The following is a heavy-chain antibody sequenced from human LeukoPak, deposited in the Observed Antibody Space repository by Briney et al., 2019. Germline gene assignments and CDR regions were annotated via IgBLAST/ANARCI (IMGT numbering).Heavy chain of an antibody. CDR1: GGSFSGYY. CDR2: INHSGST. D-gene: IGHD6-6*01. V-gene: IGHV4-34*01. CDR3: ARIRRRSSHWFDP. Sequence: SETLSLTCAVYGGSFSGYYWSWIRQPPGKGLEWIGEINHSGSTNYNPSLKSRVTISVDTSKSQFSLKLSSVTAADTAVYYCARIRRRSSHWFDPWGQGTLVTVSS. J-gene: IGHJ5*02.